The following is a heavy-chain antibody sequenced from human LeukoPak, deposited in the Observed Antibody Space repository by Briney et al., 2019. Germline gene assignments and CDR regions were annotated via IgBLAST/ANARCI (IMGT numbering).Heavy chain of an antibody. CDR1: GYTLTELS. CDR2: FGPEDGET. V-gene: IGHV1-24*01. Sequence: ASVKVSCKVSGYTLTELSMHWVRQAPGKGLEWMGGFGPEDGETIYAQKFQGRVTMTEDTSTDTAYMELSSLRSEDTAVYYCATDLGGGNRASLLSDYWGQGTLVTVSS. D-gene: IGHD4-23*01. CDR3: ATDLGGGNRASLLSDY. J-gene: IGHJ4*02.